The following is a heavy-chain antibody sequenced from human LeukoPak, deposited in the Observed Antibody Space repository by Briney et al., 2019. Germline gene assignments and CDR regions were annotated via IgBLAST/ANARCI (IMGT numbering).Heavy chain of an antibody. CDR2: INPNSGGT. CDR1: GSTFTDYY. V-gene: IGHV1-2*02. D-gene: IGHD3-10*01. J-gene: IGHJ4*02. CDR3: ARADSTGSFDY. Sequence: ASVKVSCKASGSTFTDYYMHWVRQAPGQGLEWMGWINPNSGGTTYAQKFQGRVTMTRDTSISTGYMELSRLRSDDTAVYYCARADSTGSFDYWGQGTLVTVSS.